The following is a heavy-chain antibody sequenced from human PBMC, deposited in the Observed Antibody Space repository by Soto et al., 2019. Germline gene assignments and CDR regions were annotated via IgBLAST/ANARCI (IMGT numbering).Heavy chain of an antibody. CDR1: GASTVSHYH. Sequence: QVQLQESGPGLVKPSQTLSLTCSVSGASTVSHYHWTWIRQPPGKGLEWMGYIFNSATTFYNPSPTSRLSISMDTSGNHFSLELRSVTAADTAVYYCALALGPTTGLDYWGQGTLVTVSS. D-gene: IGHD1-26*01. J-gene: IGHJ4*02. CDR3: ALALGPTTGLDY. V-gene: IGHV4-31*02. CDR2: IFNSATT.